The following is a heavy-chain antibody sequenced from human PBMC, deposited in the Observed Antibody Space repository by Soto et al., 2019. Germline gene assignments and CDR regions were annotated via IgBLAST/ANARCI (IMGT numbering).Heavy chain of an antibody. CDR3: ARDHRIAITPPYYYGMDV. D-gene: IGHD6-13*01. J-gene: IGHJ6*02. V-gene: IGHV1-2*04. Sequence: ASVKVSCKASGYTFTGYYMHWVRQSPVQGLEWMGWINPNSGGTNYAQKFQGWVTMTRDTSISTAYMELNSLRAEDTAVYYCARDHRIAITPPYYYGMDVWGQGTTVTVSS. CDR1: GYTFTGYY. CDR2: INPNSGGT.